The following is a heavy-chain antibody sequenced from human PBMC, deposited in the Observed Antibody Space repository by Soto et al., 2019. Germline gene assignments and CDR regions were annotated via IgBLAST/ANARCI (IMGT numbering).Heavy chain of an antibody. Sequence: QVHLVQSGAEVKKPGASVKVSYKASGYTFTSHGITWVRQAPGQGLEWMGWISAPNGNTDYAQKLQGRVIVTRDTSTSTAYMELRSLISDDTAVYYCARGRYGDYWGQGALVTVSS. D-gene: IGHD1-1*01. V-gene: IGHV1-18*01. CDR2: ISAPNGNT. J-gene: IGHJ4*02. CDR3: ARGRYGDY. CDR1: GYTFTSHG.